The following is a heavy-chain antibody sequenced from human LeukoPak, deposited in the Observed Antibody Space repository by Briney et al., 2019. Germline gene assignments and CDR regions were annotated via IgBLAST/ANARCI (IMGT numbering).Heavy chain of an antibody. CDR2: IIPILGIA. Sequence: SVKVSCKASGGTFSSYTISWVRQAPGQGLEWMGRIIPILGIANYAQKFQGRVTITADKSTSTAYMELSSLRSEDTAVYYCARVFPSSGWYNLYYWGLGTLVTVSS. CDR3: ARVFPSSGWYNLYY. J-gene: IGHJ4*02. D-gene: IGHD6-19*01. V-gene: IGHV1-69*02. CDR1: GGTFSSYT.